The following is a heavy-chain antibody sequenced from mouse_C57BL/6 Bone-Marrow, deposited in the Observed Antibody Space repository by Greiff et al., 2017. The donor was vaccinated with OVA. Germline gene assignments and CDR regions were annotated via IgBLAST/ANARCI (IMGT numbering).Heavy chain of an antibody. J-gene: IGHJ2*01. V-gene: IGHV14-4*01. CDR3: TAYGNFDF. CDR1: GFNFKDDY. CDR2: IDPDNGDT. D-gene: IGHD2-1*01. Sequence: VQLQQSGAELVRPGASVKLSCTASGFNFKDDYMHWVKQRPEQGLEWIGWIDPDNGDTEYASKFQGKAAITSVTSSNTADQQLSSLSSDDTAVYYCTAYGNFDFWGQGTTLTVSS.